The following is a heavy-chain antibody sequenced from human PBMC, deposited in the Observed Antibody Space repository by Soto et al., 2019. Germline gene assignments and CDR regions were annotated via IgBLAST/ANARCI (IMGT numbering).Heavy chain of an antibody. CDR3: ARGGGVGVAGSAAFDM. Sequence: QLHLVQSGAVVKKPGASVTVSCSASGYPVTAYYMHWVRQAPGRGLEWMGGINPATGAAKYTQTFPGRVTMTRDTSTSTVFMELSGLTSEDTAGFYCARGGGVGVAGSAAFDMWGQGTLVTVSS. J-gene: IGHJ3*02. CDR1: GYPVTAYY. CDR2: INPATGAA. D-gene: IGHD3-3*01. V-gene: IGHV1-2*02.